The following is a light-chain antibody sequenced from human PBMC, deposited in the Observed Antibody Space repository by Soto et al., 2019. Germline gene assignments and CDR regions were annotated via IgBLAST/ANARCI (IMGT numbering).Light chain of an antibody. CDR2: GAS. J-gene: IGKJ1*01. Sequence: EIVLTQSPDTLSLSPGERVTLSCRASQTVSNSYLAWYQQKPGQAPRLLIYGASSRATGIPDRFSGSGSGTDFTLTISRLEPEDFAVYYRQQYGNSPWTFGQGTKVDIK. V-gene: IGKV3-20*01. CDR1: QTVSNSY. CDR3: QQYGNSPWT.